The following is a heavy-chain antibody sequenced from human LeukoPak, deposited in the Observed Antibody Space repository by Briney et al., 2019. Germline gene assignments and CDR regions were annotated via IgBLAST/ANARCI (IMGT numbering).Heavy chain of an antibody. J-gene: IGHJ6*03. CDR3: ATRSGYSGSYYYMDV. D-gene: IGHD5-12*01. V-gene: IGHV4-59*01. CDR2: IYYSGST. Sequence: SETLSLTCTVSGGSISSYYWSWIRQPPGKGLEWIGYIYYSGSTNYNPSLKSRVTISVDTSKNQFSLKLSSVTAADTAVYYCATRSGYSGSYYYMDVWGKGTTVTVSS. CDR1: GGSISSYY.